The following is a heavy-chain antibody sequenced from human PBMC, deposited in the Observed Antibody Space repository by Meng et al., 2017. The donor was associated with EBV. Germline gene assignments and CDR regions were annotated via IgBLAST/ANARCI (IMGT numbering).Heavy chain of an antibody. CDR1: CYTFTSYG. Sequence: QLQLVHSRAEVQTPGASVKVSCKASCYTFTSYGISCVRQAHGQGLEWMVWISAYNGNTNSAQKLQGRVTMTTDTSTSTDYMEQRSLRSDDTAVYYCARGLDYFDYWGQGTLVTVSS. CDR3: ARGLDYFDY. J-gene: IGHJ4*02. CDR2: ISAYNGNT. V-gene: IGHV1-18*01.